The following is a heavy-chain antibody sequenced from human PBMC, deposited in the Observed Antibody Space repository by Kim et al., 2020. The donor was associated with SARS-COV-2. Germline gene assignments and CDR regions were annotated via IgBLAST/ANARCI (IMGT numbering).Heavy chain of an antibody. CDR1: GFTFSSYS. CDR3: ATEAADLGGGSGRADYYYGMDV. J-gene: IGHJ6*02. CDR2: ISSSSSTT. V-gene: IGHV3-48*01. D-gene: IGHD1-26*01. Sequence: GGSLRLSCAASGFTFSSYSMNWVRQAPGKGLEWVSYISSSSSTTYYADSVKGRFTISRDNAKNSLYLQMNSLRAEDTAVYYCATEAADLGGGSGRADYYYGMDVWGQGTTVTVSS.